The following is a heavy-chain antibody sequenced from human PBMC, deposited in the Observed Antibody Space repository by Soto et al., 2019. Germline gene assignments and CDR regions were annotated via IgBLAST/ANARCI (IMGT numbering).Heavy chain of an antibody. Sequence: ASVKVSCKASGGTFSSYTISWVRQAPGQGLEWMGRIIPNLGIANYAQKFQGRVTITADKSTSTAYMELSSLRSEDTAVYYCAGEEGGYCSSTSCPPGWFDPWGQGTLVTVSS. CDR2: IIPNLGIA. CDR1: GGTFSSYT. D-gene: IGHD2-2*01. CDR3: AGEEGGYCSSTSCPPGWFDP. J-gene: IGHJ5*02. V-gene: IGHV1-69*04.